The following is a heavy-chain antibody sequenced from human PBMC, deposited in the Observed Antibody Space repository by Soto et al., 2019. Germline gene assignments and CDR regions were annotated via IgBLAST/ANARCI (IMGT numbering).Heavy chain of an antibody. CDR2: ISYDGSNK. CDR3: AKDRIAVDGFPYYYGMDV. Sequence: GGSLRLSCAASGFTFSSYGMHWVRQAPGKGLEWVAVISYDGSNKYYADSVKGRFTISRDNSKNTLYLQMNSLRAEDTAVYYCAKDRIAVDGFPYYYGMDVWGQGTTVTVYS. CDR1: GFTFSSYG. D-gene: IGHD6-19*01. J-gene: IGHJ6*02. V-gene: IGHV3-30*18.